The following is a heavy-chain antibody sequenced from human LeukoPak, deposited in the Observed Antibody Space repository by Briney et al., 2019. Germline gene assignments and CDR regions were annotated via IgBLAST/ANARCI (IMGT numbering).Heavy chain of an antibody. CDR2: IYYSGST. Sequence: PSETLSLTCTVSGGSISSYYWSWIRQPPGKGLEWIGYIYYSGSTNYNPSLKSRVTISVDTSKNQFSLKLSSVTAADTAVYYCARYSQRYSSSWLGVWFDPWGQGTLVTVSS. CDR1: GGSISSYY. J-gene: IGHJ5*02. D-gene: IGHD6-13*01. CDR3: ARYSQRYSSSWLGVWFDP. V-gene: IGHV4-59*01.